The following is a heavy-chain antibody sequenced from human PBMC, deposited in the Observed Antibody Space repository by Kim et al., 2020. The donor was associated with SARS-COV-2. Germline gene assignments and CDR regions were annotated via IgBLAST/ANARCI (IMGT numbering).Heavy chain of an antibody. J-gene: IGHJ4*02. CDR1: GFTFSDYY. D-gene: IGHD6-13*01. V-gene: IGHV3-11*03. CDR2: ISSSSSYT. Sequence: GGSLRLSCAASGFTFSDYYMSWIRQAPGKGLEWVSYISSSSSYTNYADSVKGRFTISRDNAKNSLYLQMNSLRAEDTAVYYCASWGIAAAGTRDYWGQGTLVTVSS. CDR3: ASWGIAAAGTRDY.